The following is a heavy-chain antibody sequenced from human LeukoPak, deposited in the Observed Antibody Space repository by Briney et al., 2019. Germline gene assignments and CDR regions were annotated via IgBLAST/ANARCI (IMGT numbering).Heavy chain of an antibody. D-gene: IGHD7-27*01. CDR2: VYHSGST. CDR1: GASITSSKY. CDR3: ARHLIQLAGDEGYFDY. V-gene: IGHV4-4*02. J-gene: IGHJ4*02. Sequence: SETLSLTCAVSGASITSSKYCSWVRQPPGKGLEWIGQVYHSGSTNYNPSLKSRITISVDKSKNQFSLKLSSVTAADTAVYYCARHLIQLAGDEGYFDYWGQGTLVTVSS.